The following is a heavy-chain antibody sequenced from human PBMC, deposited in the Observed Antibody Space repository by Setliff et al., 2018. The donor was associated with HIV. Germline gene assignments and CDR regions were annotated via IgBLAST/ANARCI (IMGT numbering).Heavy chain of an antibody. CDR3: AREWNGGYDY. CDR2: VSYDGSNK. J-gene: IGHJ4*02. D-gene: IGHD2-8*01. CDR1: GFTFSNYG. V-gene: IGHV3-30*12. Sequence: GGSLRLSCAASGFTFSNYGMHWVRQAPGKGLEWVAVVSYDGSNKYYADSVKGRFTISRDNSGNTLYLQMNSLRAEDTAVYYCAREWNGGYDYWGQGTLVTVSS.